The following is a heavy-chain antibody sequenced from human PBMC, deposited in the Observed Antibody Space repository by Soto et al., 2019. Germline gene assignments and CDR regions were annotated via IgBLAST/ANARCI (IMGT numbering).Heavy chain of an antibody. D-gene: IGHD2-15*01. J-gene: IGHJ6*02. CDR2: TYYRSKWNN. CDR1: GDSVSSDTAV. Sequence: SQTLSLPCDISGDSVSSDTAVWIWIRQSPSRGLEWLGRTYYRSKWNNDYALSVKSRITISPDTSQNQFSLDLDSVTPEDTAVYYCVGVTLFRGMDVCGQGPPVTVSS. CDR3: VGVTLFRGMDV. V-gene: IGHV6-1*01.